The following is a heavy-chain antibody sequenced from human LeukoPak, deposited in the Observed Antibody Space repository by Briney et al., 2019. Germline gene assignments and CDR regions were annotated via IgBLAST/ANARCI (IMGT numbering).Heavy chain of an antibody. CDR2: INQDGSEK. J-gene: IGHJ4*02. Sequence: GGSLRLSCAASGFTFSSYWMSWVRQAPGKGLEGVANINQDGSEKYYVDSVEGRFTISRDSVKNSLYLQMTSVRADDTAMYYCVRDDYDFWSGYQRYFEFWGQGTLVTVSS. CDR1: GFTFSSYW. CDR3: VRDDYDFWSGYQRYFEF. D-gene: IGHD3-3*01. V-gene: IGHV3-7*01.